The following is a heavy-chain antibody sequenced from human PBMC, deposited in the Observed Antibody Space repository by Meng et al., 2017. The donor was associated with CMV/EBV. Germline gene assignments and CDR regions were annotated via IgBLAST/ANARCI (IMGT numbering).Heavy chain of an antibody. CDR3: ARASGAAAGPIDFDY. D-gene: IGHD6-13*01. CDR2: INPSGGST. CDR1: GYTFTSYY. Sequence: ASVKVSCKASGYTFTSYYMHWVRQAPGQGLEWIGIINPSGGSTSYARKFQGRVTMTRDTSTSTVYMELSSLRSEDTAVYYCARASGAAAGPIDFDYWGQGTLVTVSS. V-gene: IGHV1-46*01. J-gene: IGHJ4*02.